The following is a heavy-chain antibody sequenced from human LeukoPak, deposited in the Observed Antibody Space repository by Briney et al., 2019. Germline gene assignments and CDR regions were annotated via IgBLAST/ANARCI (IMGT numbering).Heavy chain of an antibody. CDR1: GGSFSGYY. CDR2: INHSGST. V-gene: IGHV4-34*01. J-gene: IGHJ4*02. D-gene: IGHD2-15*01. Sequence: PSETLSLTCAVYGGSFSGYYWSWIRQPPGKGLEWIGEINHSGSTNCNPSLKSRVTISVDTSKNQFSLKLSSVTAADTAVYYCARGHSYIVVVVAALDYWGQGTLVTVSS. CDR3: ARGHSYIVVVVAALDY.